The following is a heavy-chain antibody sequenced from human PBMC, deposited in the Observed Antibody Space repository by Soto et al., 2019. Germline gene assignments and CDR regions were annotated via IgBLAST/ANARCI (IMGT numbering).Heavy chain of an antibody. V-gene: IGHV3-33*01. CDR1: GFSLSDYG. J-gene: IGHJ3*02. CDR2: IWYDGSNT. D-gene: IGHD5-12*01. CDR3: ARHQTPVHSGYDKSVVSAWDI. Sequence: QVQLVESGGGVVQPGTSLRLSCAVSGFSLSDYGMYWVRQAPGKGLEWVAFIWYDGSNTYHADSLKGRFAISRDNSKNTLYRQMNSLIVADTAMYFCARHQTPVHSGYDKSVVSAWDIWGQGTMVTISS.